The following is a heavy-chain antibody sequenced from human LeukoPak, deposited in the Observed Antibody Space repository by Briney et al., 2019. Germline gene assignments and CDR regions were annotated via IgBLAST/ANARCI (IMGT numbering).Heavy chain of an antibody. J-gene: IGHJ4*02. CDR1: GFTFSSYG. Sequence: PGGSLRLSCAASGFTFSSYGMHWVRQAPGKGLEWVSSISSSSSYIYYADSVKGRFTISRDNAKNSLYLQMNSLRAEDTAVYYCARDQVGYYDSSGSHNYWGQGTLVTVSS. D-gene: IGHD3-22*01. V-gene: IGHV3-21*01. CDR3: ARDQVGYYDSSGSHNY. CDR2: ISSSSSYI.